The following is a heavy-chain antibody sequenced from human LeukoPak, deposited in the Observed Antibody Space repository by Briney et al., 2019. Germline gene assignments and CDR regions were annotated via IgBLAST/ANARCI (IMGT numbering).Heavy chain of an antibody. Sequence: SETLSLTCTVSGGSISSYYWSWIRQPPGKGLEWIGEINHSGSTNYNPSLKSRVTISVDTSKNQFPLKLSSVTAADTAVYYCARGVVVVAATYYYFDYWAQEPLVTVSS. CDR1: GGSISSYY. D-gene: IGHD2-15*01. V-gene: IGHV4-34*01. CDR2: INHSGST. J-gene: IGHJ4*02. CDR3: ARGVVVVAATYYYFDY.